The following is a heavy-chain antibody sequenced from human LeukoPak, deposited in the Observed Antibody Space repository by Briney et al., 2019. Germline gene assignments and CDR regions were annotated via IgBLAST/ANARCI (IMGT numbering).Heavy chain of an antibody. J-gene: IGHJ6*02. Sequence: SETLSLTCTVSGGSVSSDSYYWSWIRQPPGKGLEWIGYIYYSGSTNYNPSLKSRVTISVDASKNQFSLKLSSVTAADTAVYYCATDTNYYYGMDVWGQGTTVTVSS. V-gene: IGHV4-61*01. CDR2: IYYSGST. CDR1: GGSVSSDSYY. CDR3: ATDTNYYYGMDV.